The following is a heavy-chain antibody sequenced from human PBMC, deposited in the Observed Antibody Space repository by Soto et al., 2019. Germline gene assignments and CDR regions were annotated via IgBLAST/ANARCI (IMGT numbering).Heavy chain of an antibody. CDR2: ITVVSGHT. CDR3: VRDRDLGGDIPHGDL. Sequence: GSLRLSCEPSGVSMSGYSMSRVRQSAGEGLERLANITVVSGHTRYAHSVKGRFTISADRGRNSVFLQLNSLRDEDTAVYYCVRDRDLGGDIPHGDLWGKGSLVTVS. V-gene: IGHV3-11*06. J-gene: IGHJ4*01. D-gene: IGHD2-21*01. CDR1: GVSMSGYS.